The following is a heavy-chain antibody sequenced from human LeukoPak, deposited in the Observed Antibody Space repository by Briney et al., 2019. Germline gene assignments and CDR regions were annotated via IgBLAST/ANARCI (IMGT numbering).Heavy chain of an antibody. V-gene: IGHV3-23*01. J-gene: IGHJ3*02. CDR1: GFTFKNYA. CDR2: INHSGGST. D-gene: IGHD4-23*01. CDR3: ARRGAVADAFDI. Sequence: GGSLRLSCAASGFTFKNYAMNWVRQAPGKGLEWVSAINHSGGSTYYADSVKGRFTISRDNAKNTLYLQMNSLRAEDTAVYYCARRGAVADAFDIWGQGTMVTVSS.